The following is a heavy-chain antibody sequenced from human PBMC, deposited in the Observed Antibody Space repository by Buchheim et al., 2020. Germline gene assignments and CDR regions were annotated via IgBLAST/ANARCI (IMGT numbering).Heavy chain of an antibody. CDR1: GVTFSSYA. V-gene: IGHV3-30*04. D-gene: IGHD5-12*01. J-gene: IGHJ4*02. CDR2: ISYDGSNI. Sequence: QVQLVESGGGVVQPGRSLRLACAAYGVTFSSYAMNWGGQDPGKGLEWVAVISYDGSNIYYADSVKGRFTISRDNSKNTLYLQINSLRAEDTAVYYCARARAPGYSGYDPDFDYWGQGTL. CDR3: ARARAPGYSGYDPDFDY.